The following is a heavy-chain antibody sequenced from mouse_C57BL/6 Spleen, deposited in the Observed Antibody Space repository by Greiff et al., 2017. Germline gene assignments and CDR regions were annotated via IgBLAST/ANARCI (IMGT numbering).Heavy chain of an antibody. CDR3: VREGIYYYGSSPYAMDY. V-gene: IGHV10-3*01. CDR1: GFTFNTYA. Sequence: EVHLVESGGGLVQPKGSLKLSCAASGFTFNTYAMHWVRQAPGKGLEWVARIRSKSSNYATYYADSVKDRFTISRDDSQSMLYLQMNNLKTEDTAMYYCVREGIYYYGSSPYAMDYWGQGTSVTVSS. D-gene: IGHD1-1*01. J-gene: IGHJ4*01. CDR2: IRSKSSNYAT.